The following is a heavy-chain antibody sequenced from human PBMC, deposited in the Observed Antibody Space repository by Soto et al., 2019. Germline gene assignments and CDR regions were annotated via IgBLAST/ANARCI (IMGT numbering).Heavy chain of an antibody. D-gene: IGHD3-22*01. J-gene: IGHJ5*01. V-gene: IGHV3-30-3*01. CDR3: ARGLPPTHYYDSRFDS. CDR2: ISYDGSNK. Sequence: QVQLVESGGGVVQPGRSLRLSCAASGFTFSSYAMHWVRQAPGKGLEWVAVISYDGSNKYYADSVKGRFTISRDNSKNTLYLQMNSLRAEDMAVYYCARGLPPTHYYDSRFDSWGQGTLVTAST. CDR1: GFTFSSYA.